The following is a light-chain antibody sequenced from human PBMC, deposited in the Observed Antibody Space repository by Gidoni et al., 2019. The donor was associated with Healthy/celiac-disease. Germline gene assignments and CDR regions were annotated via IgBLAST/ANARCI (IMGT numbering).Light chain of an antibody. CDR3: QAWASSTARV. CDR2: QDS. CDR1: KLGDKY. V-gene: IGLV3-1*01. Sequence: SYELTQPPSVSVSPGQTASITCSGDKLGDKYACWYQQKPGQSPVLVIYQDSKRPSGIPERFSGSNSGNTATLTISGTQAMDEADYYCQAWASSTARVFGGGTKLTVL. J-gene: IGLJ2*01.